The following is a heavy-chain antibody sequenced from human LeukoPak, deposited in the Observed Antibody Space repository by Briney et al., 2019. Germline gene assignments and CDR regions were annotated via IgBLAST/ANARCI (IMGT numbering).Heavy chain of an antibody. J-gene: IGHJ3*02. CDR1: GFTFSSYS. CDR3: ARDCGYCGGGAFDI. D-gene: IGHD2-15*01. CDR2: ISSSSSYI. Sequence: GGPLRLSRAASGFTFSSYSMNWVRQAPGKGLEWVSSISSSSSYIYYADSVKGRFTISRDNAKNSLYLQMNSLRAEDTAVYYCARDCGYCGGGAFDIWGQGTMVTVSS. V-gene: IGHV3-21*01.